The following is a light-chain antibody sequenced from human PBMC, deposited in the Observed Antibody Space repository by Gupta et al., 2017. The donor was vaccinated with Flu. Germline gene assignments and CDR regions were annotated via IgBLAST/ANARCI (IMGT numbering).Light chain of an antibody. V-gene: IGKV1-5*03. CDR1: QSISSW. Sequence: VGDRVTITCRASQSISSWLAWYQQKPGKAPKLLIYKASSLESGVPSRFSGSGSGTEFTLTISSLQPDDFATYYCQQYNSYSETFGQGTKVEIK. J-gene: IGKJ1*01. CDR3: QQYNSYSET. CDR2: KAS.